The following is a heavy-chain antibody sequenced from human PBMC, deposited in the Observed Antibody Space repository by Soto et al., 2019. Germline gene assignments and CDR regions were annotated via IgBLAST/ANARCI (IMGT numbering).Heavy chain of an antibody. CDR3: ARVPRRLYYDFWSGYYGYYGMDV. V-gene: IGHV4-34*01. D-gene: IGHD3-3*01. CDR2: INHSGST. Sequence: SATLSLTCAVYGGSFSGYYWSWIRQPPGKGLEWIGEINHSGSTNYNPSLKSRVTISVDTSKNQFSLKLSSVTAADTAVYYCARVPRRLYYDFWSGYYGYYGMDVWGQGTTVT. J-gene: IGHJ6*02. CDR1: GGSFSGYY.